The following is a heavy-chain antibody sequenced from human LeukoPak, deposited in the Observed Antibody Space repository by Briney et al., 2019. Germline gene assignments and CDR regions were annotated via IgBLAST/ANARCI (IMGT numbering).Heavy chain of an antibody. CDR3: AKDFSHYDILTGYFGY. CDR2: ISGSGGST. CDR1: GFTFSSYA. Sequence: GGSLRLSCAASGFTFSSYAMSWVRQAPGKGLEWVSAISGSGGSTYYADSVKGRFTISRDNSKNTLYLQMNSLRAEDTAVYYCAKDFSHYDILTGYFGYWGQGSLVTVCS. J-gene: IGHJ4*02. D-gene: IGHD3-9*01. V-gene: IGHV3-23*01.